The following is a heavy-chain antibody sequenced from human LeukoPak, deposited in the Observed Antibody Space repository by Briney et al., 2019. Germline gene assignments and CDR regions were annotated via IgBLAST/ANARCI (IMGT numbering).Heavy chain of an antibody. CDR2: IKQDGSEK. D-gene: IGHD6-13*01. V-gene: IGHV3-7*03. Sequence: GGSLRLSCAASGFTFSSYWMSWVRQAPGKGLEWVANIKQDGSEKYYVDSVKGRFTISRDNAKNSLYLQMNSLRAEDTAVYYCAKDFSPVKQQLGGFDYWGQGTLVTVSS. CDR3: AKDFSPVKQQLGGFDY. CDR1: GFTFSSYW. J-gene: IGHJ4*02.